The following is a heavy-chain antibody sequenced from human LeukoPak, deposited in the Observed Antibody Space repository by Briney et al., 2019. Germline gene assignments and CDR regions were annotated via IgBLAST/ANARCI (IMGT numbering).Heavy chain of an antibody. CDR3: ARAGIAAEWGY. D-gene: IGHD6-13*01. V-gene: IGHV4-61*01. Sequence: SETLSLTCTVSGDSVSSSNYYWAWIRQPPGKGLEWIGYIYYSGSTNYNPSLKSRVTISVDTSKNQFSLKLSSVTAADTAVYYCARAGIAAEWGYWGQGTLVTVSS. CDR1: GDSVSSSNYY. J-gene: IGHJ4*02. CDR2: IYYSGST.